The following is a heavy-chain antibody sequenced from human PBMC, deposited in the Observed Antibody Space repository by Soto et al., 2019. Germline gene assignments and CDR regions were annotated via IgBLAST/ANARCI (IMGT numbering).Heavy chain of an antibody. Sequence: GGSLRLSCAASGFTFSSYAMHGVRHAPGKGLEWVAVISYDGSNKYYADSVKGRFTISRDNSKNTLYLQMNSLRAEDTAVYYCARDPRITMMGYFDYWGQGTLVTVSS. CDR2: ISYDGSNK. J-gene: IGHJ4*02. CDR1: GFTFSSYA. V-gene: IGHV3-30-3*01. CDR3: ARDPRITMMGYFDY. D-gene: IGHD3-22*01.